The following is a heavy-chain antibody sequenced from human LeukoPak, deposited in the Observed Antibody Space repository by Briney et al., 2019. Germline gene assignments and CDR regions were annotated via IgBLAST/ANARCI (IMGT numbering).Heavy chain of an antibody. V-gene: IGHV1-69*06. Sequence: SVKVSCKASGGTFSSYAISWVRQAPGQGLEWMGGIIPIFGTANYAQKFQGRVTITADKSTSTAYMELSSLRSEDTAVYYCARGGIAAAAAGYYYYYMDVWGKGTTVTVSS. CDR1: GGTFSSYA. D-gene: IGHD6-13*01. CDR3: ARGGIAAAAAGYYYYYMDV. J-gene: IGHJ6*03. CDR2: IIPIFGTA.